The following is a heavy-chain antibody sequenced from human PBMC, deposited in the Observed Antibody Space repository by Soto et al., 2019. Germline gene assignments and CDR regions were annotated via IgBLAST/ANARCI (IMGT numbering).Heavy chain of an antibody. CDR3: ARGPSSLTRFDY. Sequence: GGSLRLSCAASGFTFSSYAMHWVRQAPGKGLEWVAGISYDGSNKYYADSVKGRFTISRENSKNTLYLQMNSLRVEDTAVYYCARGPSSLTRFDYWGQGTLVTVS. D-gene: IGHD2-2*01. CDR2: ISYDGSNK. J-gene: IGHJ4*02. CDR1: GFTFSSYA. V-gene: IGHV3-30-3*01.